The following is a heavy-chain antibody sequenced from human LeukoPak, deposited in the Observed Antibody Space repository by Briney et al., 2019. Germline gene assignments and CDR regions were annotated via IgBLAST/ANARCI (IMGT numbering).Heavy chain of an antibody. J-gene: IGHJ6*03. CDR2: ISAYNVNT. CDR1: GYTFTIYF. V-gene: IGHV1-18*01. Sequence: ASVKVSCKASGYTFTIYFISCLRQAPGEGLEGMGWISAYNVNTNYAQKLQGRVTMTTDTYTSTAYKELRSLRSDDTAVYYCARWPNYDFWSGYYLYYYMDVWGKGTTVTVSS. D-gene: IGHD3-3*01. CDR3: ARWPNYDFWSGYYLYYYMDV.